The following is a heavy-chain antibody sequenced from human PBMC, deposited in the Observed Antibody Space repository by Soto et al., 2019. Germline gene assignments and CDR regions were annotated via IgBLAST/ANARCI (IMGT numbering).Heavy chain of an antibody. Sequence: GGSLRLSCAASGFTFSSYAMSWVRQAPGKGLEWVSAISGSGGSTYYADSVKGRFTISRDNAKNTLYLQMNSLGADDTAVYYCVRDQGAFDYWGQGTRVTVSS. CDR1: GFTFSSYA. J-gene: IGHJ4*02. D-gene: IGHD1-26*01. CDR2: ISGSGGST. CDR3: VRDQGAFDY. V-gene: IGHV3-23*01.